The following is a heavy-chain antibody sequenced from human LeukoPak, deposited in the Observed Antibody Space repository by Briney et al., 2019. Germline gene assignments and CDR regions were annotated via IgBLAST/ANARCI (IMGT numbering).Heavy chain of an antibody. Sequence: ASVKVSCKASGYTFTSYGISWVRQAPGQGLEWMGWVSAYNGNTNYAQKLQGRVTMTTDTSTSTAYMELRSLRSDDTAVYYCAREITELRFLEWLDYYYMDVWGKGTTVTVSS. CDR1: GYTFTSYG. J-gene: IGHJ6*03. V-gene: IGHV1-18*01. CDR2: VSAYNGNT. D-gene: IGHD3-3*01. CDR3: AREITELRFLEWLDYYYMDV.